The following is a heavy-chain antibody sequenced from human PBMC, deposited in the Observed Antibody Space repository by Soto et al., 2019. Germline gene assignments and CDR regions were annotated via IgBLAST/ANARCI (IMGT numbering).Heavy chain of an antibody. CDR1: GXTLSTDP. CDR2: SIGSGGDT. Sequence: GSLRIACAASGXTLSTDPISWVRQAPGTGLELVSSSIGSGGDTYYADSVKGRSTISRDKSNNTLSLQINSIRADDTAVFYCVKEIRIFGVVIFGYWGQGTLGPVSS. D-gene: IGHD3-3*01. CDR3: VKEIRIFGVVIFGY. V-gene: IGHV3-23*01. J-gene: IGHJ4*02.